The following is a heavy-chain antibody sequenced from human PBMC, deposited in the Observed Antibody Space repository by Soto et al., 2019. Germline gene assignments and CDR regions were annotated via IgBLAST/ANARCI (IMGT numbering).Heavy chain of an antibody. D-gene: IGHD4-17*01. V-gene: IGHV1-18*01. Sequence: QVQLVQSGAEVKKPGASVKVSCKASGYTFTSYGIGWVRQAPGQGLEWMGWISAYNGNTNYAQKLQGRVTMTTDTSTSTAYMELRSLRSDDTAVYYCARDRVFYGDYDTIDYWGQGTLVTVSS. CDR2: ISAYNGNT. CDR3: ARDRVFYGDYDTIDY. J-gene: IGHJ4*02. CDR1: GYTFTSYG.